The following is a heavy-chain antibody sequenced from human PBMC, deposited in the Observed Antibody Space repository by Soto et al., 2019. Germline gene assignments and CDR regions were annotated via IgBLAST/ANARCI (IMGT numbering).Heavy chain of an antibody. CDR1: GFTFSSYS. CDR2: ISSSSTYI. CDR3: ARDQHPSYCSGGSCYSAKAIDY. D-gene: IGHD2-15*01. Sequence: KPGGSLRLSCAASGFTFSSYSMNWVRQAPGKGLEWVSSISSSSTYIYDAGAVKGRFTISRDNAKNSLYLQMNSLRAEDTAVYYCARDQHPSYCSGGSCYSAKAIDYWGQGTLVTGSS. J-gene: IGHJ4*02. V-gene: IGHV3-21*01.